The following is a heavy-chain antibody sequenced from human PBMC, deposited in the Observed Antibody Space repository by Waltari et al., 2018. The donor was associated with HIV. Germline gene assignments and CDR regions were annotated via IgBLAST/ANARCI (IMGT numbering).Heavy chain of an antibody. CDR1: GYSISSGYY. Sequence: QVQLQESGPGLVKPSETLSLTCAVSGYSISSGYYWGWLRQPPGKGLGWIGSIYQSGSTYYNPSLKSRVTISVDTSKNQVSLKLSSVTAADTAVYYCARPYYYDTDAFDIWGQGTMVTVSS. V-gene: IGHV4-38-2*01. D-gene: IGHD3-22*01. J-gene: IGHJ3*02. CDR3: ARPYYYDTDAFDI. CDR2: IYQSGST.